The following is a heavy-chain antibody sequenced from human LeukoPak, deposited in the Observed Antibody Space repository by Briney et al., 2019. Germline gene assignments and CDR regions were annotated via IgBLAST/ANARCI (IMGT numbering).Heavy chain of an antibody. V-gene: IGHV7-4-1*02. J-gene: IGHJ5*02. D-gene: IGHD3-10*01. CDR3: ARDYEYYGSGSLRGHWFDP. CDR1: GYTFTSYG. Sequence: GASVKVSCKASGYTFTSYGISWVRQAPGQGLEWMGWINTNTGNPTYAQGFTGRFVFSLDTSVSTAYLQISSLKAEDTAVYYCARDYEYYGSGSLRGHWFDPWGQGTLVTVSS. CDR2: INTNTGNP.